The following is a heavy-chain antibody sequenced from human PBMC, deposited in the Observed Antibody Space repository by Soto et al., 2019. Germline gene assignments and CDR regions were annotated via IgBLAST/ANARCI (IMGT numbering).Heavy chain of an antibody. D-gene: IGHD3-10*01. CDR1: GGSFSGYY. CDR3: ARDRITMVRYNWFDP. CDR2: INHSGST. Sequence: SETLSLTCAVYGGSFSGYYWSWIRQPPGKGLEWIGEINHSGSTNYNPSLKSRVTISVDTSKNQFSLKLSSVTAADTAVYYCARDRITMVRYNWFDPWGQGTLVTVSS. V-gene: IGHV4-34*01. J-gene: IGHJ5*02.